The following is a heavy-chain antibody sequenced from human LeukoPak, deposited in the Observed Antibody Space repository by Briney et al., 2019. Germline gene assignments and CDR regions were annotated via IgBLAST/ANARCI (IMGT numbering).Heavy chain of an antibody. Sequence: GGSLRLSCAASGFTFSSYGMHWVRQAPGKGLEWVAVIWYDGSNKYYADSVKGRFTISRDNSKNTLYLQMDSLRAKDTAVYYCARDTRYSSSWYSYFDYWGQGTPVTVSS. CDR2: IWYDGSNK. J-gene: IGHJ4*02. D-gene: IGHD6-13*01. V-gene: IGHV3-33*01. CDR1: GFTFSSYG. CDR3: ARDTRYSSSWYSYFDY.